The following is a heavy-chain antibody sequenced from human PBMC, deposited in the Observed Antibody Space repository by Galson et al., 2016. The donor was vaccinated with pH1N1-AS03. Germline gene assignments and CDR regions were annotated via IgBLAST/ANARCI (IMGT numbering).Heavy chain of an antibody. D-gene: IGHD6-19*01. CDR3: AKVGIVISSGWYGRVDY. Sequence: SVKVSCKASGGTFGSYAVSWVRQAPGQRLEWMGWLNSTSGNTEYSQKFQGRVTITRDTSASTASMELSSLRSEDTAVYYCAKVGIVISSGWYGRVDYWGQVTLVTVSS. CDR1: GGTFGSYA. CDR2: LNSTSGNT. V-gene: IGHV1-3*01. J-gene: IGHJ4*02.